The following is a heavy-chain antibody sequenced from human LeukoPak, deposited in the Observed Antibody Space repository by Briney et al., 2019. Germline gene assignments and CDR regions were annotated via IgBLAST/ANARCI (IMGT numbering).Heavy chain of an antibody. J-gene: IGHJ4*02. CDR3: ARVGYCSGGSCYLFDY. CDR2: ISSSNSYI. D-gene: IGHD2-15*01. V-gene: IGHV3-21*01. Sequence: TGVSLRLSCAASGFTFSSYSMHWVRQAPGKGREWVSSISSSNSYIYYADSVKGRFTISRDNAKNSLYLQMNSLRAEDTAVYYCARVGYCSGGSCYLFDYWGQGTLVTVSS. CDR1: GFTFSSYS.